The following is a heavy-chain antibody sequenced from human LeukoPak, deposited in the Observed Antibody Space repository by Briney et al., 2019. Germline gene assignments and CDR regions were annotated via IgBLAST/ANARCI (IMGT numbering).Heavy chain of an antibody. CDR2: ISSSSSTI. CDR1: GFTFSYYN. J-gene: IGHJ6*03. D-gene: IGHD6-6*01. CDR3: ARASTITVRPGGYYHYYMDV. V-gene: IGHV3-48*02. Sequence: AGSLRLSCAASGFTFSYYNMNWVRQAPGKGLEWVSYISSSSSTIYYADSVKGRFTITRGNAKNSQFLQMNSLRDEDTAVYYCARASTITVRPGGYYHYYMDVWGKGTTVTVSS.